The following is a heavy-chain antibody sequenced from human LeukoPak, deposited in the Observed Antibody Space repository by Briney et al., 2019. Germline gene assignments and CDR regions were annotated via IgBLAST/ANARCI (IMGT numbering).Heavy chain of an antibody. D-gene: IGHD4-17*01. J-gene: IGHJ5*02. CDR2: ISSNSRYI. CDR3: AKVYGDSGVRPGSSWFDP. CDR1: GFTFRSYT. Sequence: PGGSLRLSCAASGFTFRSYTITRVRQAPGKGLEWVACISSNSRYIYYADSVKGRFTISRDNAKNSLYLQMNSLRAEDTAVYYCAKVYGDSGVRPGSSWFDPWGQGTLVTVSS. V-gene: IGHV3-21*01.